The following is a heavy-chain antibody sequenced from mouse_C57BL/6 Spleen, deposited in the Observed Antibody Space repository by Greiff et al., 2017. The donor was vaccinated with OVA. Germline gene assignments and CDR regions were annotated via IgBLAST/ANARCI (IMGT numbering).Heavy chain of an antibody. V-gene: IGHV1-42*01. J-gene: IGHJ1*03. CDR1: GYSFTGYY. D-gene: IGHD1-1*01. CDR3: ASEGCYGSSPWYFDV. CDR2: INPSTGGT. Sequence: VQLQQSGPELVKPGASVKISCKASGYSFTGYYMNWVKQSPEKSLEWIGEINPSTGGTTYNQKFKAKATLTADKSSSTAYMQLTSLTSEDSAVYYYASEGCYGSSPWYFDVWGTGTTVTVSS.